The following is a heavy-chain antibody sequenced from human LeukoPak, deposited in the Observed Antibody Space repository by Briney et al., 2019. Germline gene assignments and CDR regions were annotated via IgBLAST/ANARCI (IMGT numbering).Heavy chain of an antibody. Sequence: SETLSLTCAVAGGSVSSNHFWGWIRQPPGKGLEWVGRIFYTGSTYYNPSLKSRVTISVDTSKNHFSLEVNSVTAADTAMYYCARHEQWLLWVAYWGQGTLVTVSA. J-gene: IGHJ4*02. D-gene: IGHD6-19*01. V-gene: IGHV4-39*01. CDR1: GGSVSSNHF. CDR3: ARHEQWLLWVAY. CDR2: IFYTGST.